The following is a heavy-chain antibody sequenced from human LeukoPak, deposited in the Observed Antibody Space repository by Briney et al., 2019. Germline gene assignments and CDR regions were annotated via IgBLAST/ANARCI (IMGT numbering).Heavy chain of an antibody. CDR1: GYSFNNFW. J-gene: IGHJ4*01. CDR3: ARRRRYCTSTTCYDDFFDY. CDR2: IYSGDSDT. Sequence: RGESLKISCQGSGYSFNNFWIGWVRQMPGKGLEWMGIIYSGDSDTRYSPSFQGQVTMSVDKANNTAYLQWSGLKASDAATYYCARRRRYCTSTTCYDDFFDYWGHGTLVSVSS. V-gene: IGHV5-51*01. D-gene: IGHD2-2*01.